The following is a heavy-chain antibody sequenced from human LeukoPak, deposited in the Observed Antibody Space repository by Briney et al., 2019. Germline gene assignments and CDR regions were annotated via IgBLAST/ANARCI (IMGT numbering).Heavy chain of an antibody. CDR3: ARAAAAALYNWSDP. Sequence: GASVKVSCKASGYTFTSYGISWVRQAPGQGLEWMGWISAYNGNTNYAQKLQGRVTMTTDTSTSTAYMELRSLRSDDTAVYYCARAAAAALYNWSDPWGQGTLVTVSS. CDR1: GYTFTSYG. J-gene: IGHJ5*02. D-gene: IGHD6-13*01. CDR2: ISAYNGNT. V-gene: IGHV1-18*01.